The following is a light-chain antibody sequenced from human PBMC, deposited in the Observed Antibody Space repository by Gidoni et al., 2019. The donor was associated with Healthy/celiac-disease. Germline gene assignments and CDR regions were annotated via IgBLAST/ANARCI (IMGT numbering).Light chain of an antibody. J-gene: IGKJ3*01. CDR2: LGS. CDR3: MQALQTPPFT. V-gene: IGKV2-28*01. CDR1: QSVLHSNGYNY. Sequence: IVMTQSPLSLPVTPGEPASISCRSSQSVLHSNGYNYLDWYLQKPGQSPQLLIYLGSNRASGVPDRFRGSGSGTDFTLKISRVEAEDVGVYYCMQALQTPPFTFGPGTKVDIK.